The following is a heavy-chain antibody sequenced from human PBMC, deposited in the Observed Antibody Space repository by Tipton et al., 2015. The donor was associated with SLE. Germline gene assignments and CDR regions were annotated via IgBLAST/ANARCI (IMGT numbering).Heavy chain of an antibody. CDR3: ARSRSSSWHEAFDV. J-gene: IGHJ3*01. V-gene: IGHV4-59*12. CDR1: GASISSYY. Sequence: TLSLTCTVSGASISSYYWTWIRQTPGKGLEWLGYISSDGSTNYNPSLQSRVVISVDAPKNQYFLELSSVTAADTALYYCARSRSSSWHEAFDVWGQGTMVAVSS. D-gene: IGHD2-15*01. CDR2: ISSDGST.